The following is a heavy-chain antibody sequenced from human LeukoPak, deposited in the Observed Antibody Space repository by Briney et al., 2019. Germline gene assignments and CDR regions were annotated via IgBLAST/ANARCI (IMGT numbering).Heavy chain of an antibody. J-gene: IGHJ2*01. Sequence: SETLSLTCTVSGGSISSHYWRWIRQPPGKGLEWIGYIYYSESTNYNPSLKSRVTISVDTSKNQFSLKLSSVTAADTAVYYCARDRDSSGYQPYWDFDLWGRGTLVTVSS. V-gene: IGHV4-59*11. CDR2: IYYSEST. CDR3: ARDRDSSGYQPYWDFDL. CDR1: GGSISSHY. D-gene: IGHD3-22*01.